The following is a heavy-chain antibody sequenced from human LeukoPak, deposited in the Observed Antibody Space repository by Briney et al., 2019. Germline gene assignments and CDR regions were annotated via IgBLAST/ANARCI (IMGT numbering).Heavy chain of an antibody. D-gene: IGHD3-22*01. CDR1: GFTFSSYE. CDR3: AKRGVVIRVILVGFHKEAYYFDS. CDR2: ISSSGSTI. Sequence: LPGGSLRLSCAASGFTFSSYEMNWVRQAPGKGLEWVSYISSSGSTIYYADSVKGRFTISRDNAKNSLYLQMNSLRAEDTAVYYCAKRGVVIRVILVGFHKEAYYFDSWGQGALVTVSS. J-gene: IGHJ4*02. V-gene: IGHV3-48*03.